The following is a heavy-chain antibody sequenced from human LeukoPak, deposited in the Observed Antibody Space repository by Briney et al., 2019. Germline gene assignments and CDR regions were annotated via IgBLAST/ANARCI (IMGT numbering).Heavy chain of an antibody. J-gene: IGHJ4*02. D-gene: IGHD4-17*01. CDR3: ATDVLIYGDYPR. V-gene: IGHV3-21*01. CDR1: GMTFSSYS. CDR2: ISSSSSYI. Sequence: GGSLRLSCAASGMTFSSYSMNWVRQAPGKGLEWVSSISSSSSYIYYADSVKGRFTIFRVNAKNSLYLQMNSLRAEDTAVYYCATDVLIYGDYPRWGQGTLVTVSS.